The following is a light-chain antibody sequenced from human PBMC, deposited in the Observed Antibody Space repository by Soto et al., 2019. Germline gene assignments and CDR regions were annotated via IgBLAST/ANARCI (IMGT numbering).Light chain of an antibody. J-gene: IGLJ2*01. V-gene: IGLV2-14*01. CDR3: SSYAGSSTLHVL. CDR1: SSDVGGYNY. Sequence: QSALTQPASVSGSPGQSITISCTGTSSDVGGYNYVSWYQQHPGKAPKLMIYEVSNRPSGVSNRFSGSKSGNTASLTISGLQAEDESDYYCSSYAGSSTLHVLFGGGTQLTVL. CDR2: EVS.